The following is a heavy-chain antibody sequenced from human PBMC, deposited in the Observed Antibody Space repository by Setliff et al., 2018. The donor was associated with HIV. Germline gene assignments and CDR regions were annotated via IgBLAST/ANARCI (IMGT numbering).Heavy chain of an antibody. CDR3: ARGHCSGTNCYGVDYYSMDV. CDR1: GYSISSGYY. CDR2: IYHTGST. D-gene: IGHD2-2*01. J-gene: IGHJ6*02. V-gene: IGHV4-38-2*01. Sequence: KPSETLSLTCAVSGYSISSGYYWGWIRQPPGKGLEWIGSIYHTGSTNYNPSLKSRVTISVDSSKNQFSLKLTSVTAADTAVYYCARGHCSGTNCYGVDYYSMDVWGQGTTVTVSS.